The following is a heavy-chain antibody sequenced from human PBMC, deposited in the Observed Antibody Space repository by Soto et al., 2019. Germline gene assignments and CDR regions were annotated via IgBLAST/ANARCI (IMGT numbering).Heavy chain of an antibody. CDR1: GYAFNTYG. CDR3: SRVAGYGSWSRRFDF. CDR2: IVADSGNT. V-gene: IGHV1-18*01. Sequence: QVQLMQSGAELTKPGASVKVSCETSGYAFNTYGLSWVRQAPGQGLEWMGWIVADSGNTIYAQKFQGRVTMYRDTSTNTAYMELRSLTSDDSALYYCSRVAGYGSWSRRFDFWGQGTLVSVSS. D-gene: IGHD3-10*01. J-gene: IGHJ4*02.